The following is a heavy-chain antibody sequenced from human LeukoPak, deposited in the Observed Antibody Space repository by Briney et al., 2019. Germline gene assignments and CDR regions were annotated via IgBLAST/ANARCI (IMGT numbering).Heavy chain of an antibody. V-gene: IGHV3-23*01. D-gene: IGHD3-10*01. CDR1: RFTFTSYA. CDR2: ITDSGGST. CDR3: ARGLTPYYPDAFDV. J-gene: IGHJ3*01. Sequence: GGSLRLSCAASRFTFTSYAMSWVRQAPGKGLEWVSSITDSGGSTYYADSVKGRFTISRDNSKNTLYLQMNSLRAEDTAVYYCARGLTPYYPDAFDVWGQGTMVTVSS.